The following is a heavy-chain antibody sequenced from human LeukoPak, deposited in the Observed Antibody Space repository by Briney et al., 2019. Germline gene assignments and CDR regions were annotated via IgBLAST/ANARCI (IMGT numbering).Heavy chain of an antibody. D-gene: IGHD4-11*01. CDR2: ISSSSNSI. V-gene: IGHV3-48*02. CDR3: ARDQDYSFDY. CDR1: GGTFSSYS. J-gene: IGHJ4*02. Sequence: ASVKVSCKASGGTFSSYSMNWVRQAPGKGLEWISYISSSSNSIYYADSVKGRFTISRDNAKNSLYLQMNSLRDEDTAVYYCARDQDYSFDYWGQGTLVTVSS.